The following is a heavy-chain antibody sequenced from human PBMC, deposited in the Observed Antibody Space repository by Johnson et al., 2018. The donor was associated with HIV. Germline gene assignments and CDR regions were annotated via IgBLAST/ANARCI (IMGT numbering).Heavy chain of an antibody. J-gene: IGHJ3*02. CDR2: ISYDGSNK. Sequence: QVQLVESGGGVVQPGRSLRLSCAASGFTFSSYAMHWVRQAPGKGLEWVAVISYDGSNKYYADSVKGRFTISRDNSKNTLYLQMNSLRAEDTAVYYCARSAEAWVGGMAFDIWGQGTMVTVSS. CDR1: GFTFSSYA. V-gene: IGHV3-30-3*01. CDR3: ARSAEAWVGGMAFDI. D-gene: IGHD3-10*01.